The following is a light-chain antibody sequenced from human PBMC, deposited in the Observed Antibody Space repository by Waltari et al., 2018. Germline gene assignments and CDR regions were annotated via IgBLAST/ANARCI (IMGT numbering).Light chain of an antibody. Sequence: EVVLTQFPGTLSLSPGERATLFCRASQSVSTFLAWYQQKAGQDPRLLIYGASSRATGIPDRFSGSGSGTDFSLTISRLEPEDFAVYYCQNHERLPATFGQGTKVEIK. CDR2: GAS. CDR1: QSVSTF. V-gene: IGKV3-20*01. CDR3: QNHERLPAT. J-gene: IGKJ1*01.